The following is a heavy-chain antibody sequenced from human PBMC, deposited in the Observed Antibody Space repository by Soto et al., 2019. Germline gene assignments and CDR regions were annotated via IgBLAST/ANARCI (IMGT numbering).Heavy chain of an antibody. CDR2: SYPGESDT. V-gene: IGHV5-51*01. Sequence: GQSLKISCKGSGYSFTNYIIVWMRQMPGKGLEWMGPSYPGESDTRYSPSFKGQVPISADKSITDTYLQGSSLKASDTAMYYCARRAYCGGDCTRNHHHYYAMDVWGQGTTVTVSS. CDR3: ARRAYCGGDCTRNHHHYYAMDV. D-gene: IGHD2-21*02. CDR1: GYSFTNYI. J-gene: IGHJ6*02.